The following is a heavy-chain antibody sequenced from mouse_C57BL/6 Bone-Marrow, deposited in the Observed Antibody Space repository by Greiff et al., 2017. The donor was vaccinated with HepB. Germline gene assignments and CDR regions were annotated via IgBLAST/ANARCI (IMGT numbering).Heavy chain of an antibody. CDR2: IDPSDSET. J-gene: IGHJ2*01. Sequence: QVQLQQPGAELVRPGSSVKLSCKASGYTFTSYWMHWVKQRPIQGLEWIGNIDPSDSETHYNQKFKDKATLTVDKSSSTAYMQLSSLTSEDSAVYYCARHYGNSYFDYWGQGTTLTVSS. CDR3: ARHYGNSYFDY. CDR1: GYTFTSYW. D-gene: IGHD2-1*01. V-gene: IGHV1-52*01.